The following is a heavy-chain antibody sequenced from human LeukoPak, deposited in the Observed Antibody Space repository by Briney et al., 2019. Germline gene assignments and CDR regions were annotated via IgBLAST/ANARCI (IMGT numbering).Heavy chain of an antibody. CDR1: GYTFTGYW. V-gene: IGHV1-46*01. CDR3: ARDNSVRDEAWWFNP. D-gene: IGHD5-24*01. J-gene: IGHJ5*02. Sequence: ASVKVSCKAFGYTFTGYWMHWVRQAPGQGPEWMGVISPSGGSTIYVQKFKGRVTLTRDMSTSTDYLEFSSLRSEDTAVYYCARDNSVRDEAWWFNPWGQGTLVTVSS. CDR2: ISPSGGST.